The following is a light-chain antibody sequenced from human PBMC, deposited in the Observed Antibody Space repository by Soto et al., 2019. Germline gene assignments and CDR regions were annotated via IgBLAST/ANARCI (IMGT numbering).Light chain of an antibody. CDR1: QDISNY. CDR2: DAS. CDR3: QQYDNLLLLT. Sequence: DIQMTQSPSSLSASVGGRVTITCQASQDISNYLNWYQQKPGKAPKLLIYDASNLETGVPSRFSGSGSGTDFTFTISSLQPEDIATYYCQQYDNLLLLTFGGGTKVEIK. V-gene: IGKV1-33*01. J-gene: IGKJ4*01.